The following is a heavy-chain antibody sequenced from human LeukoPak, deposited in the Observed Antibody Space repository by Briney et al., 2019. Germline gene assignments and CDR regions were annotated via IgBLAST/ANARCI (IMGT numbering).Heavy chain of an antibody. CDR1: GFTFSNSA. CDR3: ARDADDSSGLSGY. V-gene: IGHV3-21*01. CDR2: ISSSSSYI. J-gene: IGHJ4*02. D-gene: IGHD3-22*01. Sequence: PGGSLRLSCAASGFTFSNSAMSWVRQAPGKGLEWVSSISSSSSYIYYADSVKGRFTISRDNAKNSLYLQMNSLRAEDTAVYYCARDADDSSGLSGYWGQGTLVTVSS.